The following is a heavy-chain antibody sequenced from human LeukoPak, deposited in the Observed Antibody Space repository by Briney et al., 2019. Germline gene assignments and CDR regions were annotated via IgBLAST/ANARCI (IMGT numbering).Heavy chain of an antibody. CDR2: IYTSGST. CDR3: ARHASSGWYWYFAY. Sequence: TSETLSLTCTVSGGSISSYYWSWIRQPPGKGLEWIGRIYTSGSTNYNPSLKSRVPMSVDTSKNQFSLKLSSVTAADTAVYYCARHASSGWYWYFAYWGQGTLVTVSS. J-gene: IGHJ4*02. D-gene: IGHD6-19*01. V-gene: IGHV4-4*07. CDR1: GGSISSYY.